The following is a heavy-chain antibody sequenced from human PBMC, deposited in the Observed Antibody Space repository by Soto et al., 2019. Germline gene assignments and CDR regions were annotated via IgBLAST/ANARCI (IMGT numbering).Heavy chain of an antibody. CDR3: ARRGGYCSGGSCAFDY. Sequence: EVQLVESGGGLVQPGGSLRLSCAASGFTFSDHYMDWVRQAPGKGLEWVGRTRNKANSYTTEYAAPVKGRFTISRDDSKSSLYLQMNSLKTEDTAVYYCARRGGYCSGGSCAFDYWGQGTLVTVSS. CDR2: TRNKANSYTT. D-gene: IGHD2-15*01. V-gene: IGHV3-72*01. J-gene: IGHJ4*02. CDR1: GFTFSDHY.